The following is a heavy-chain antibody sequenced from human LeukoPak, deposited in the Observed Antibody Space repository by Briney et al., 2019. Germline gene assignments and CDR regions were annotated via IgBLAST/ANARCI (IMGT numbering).Heavy chain of an antibody. CDR2: IYYSGST. J-gene: IGHJ4*02. D-gene: IGHD3-10*01. CDR3: ARLVWFEDRYFDY. Sequence: SETLSLTCTVSGGSISGSSFYWGWIRQPPGKGLEWIGNIYYSGSTYYNPSLKSRVTISVDTSKNQFSLKLSSVTAADTAMYYCARLVWFEDRYFDYWGQGTLVTVSS. CDR1: GGSISGSSFY. V-gene: IGHV4-39*01.